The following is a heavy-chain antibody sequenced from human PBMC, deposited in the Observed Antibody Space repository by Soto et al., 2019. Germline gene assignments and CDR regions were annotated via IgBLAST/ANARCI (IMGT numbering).Heavy chain of an antibody. CDR3: TRDASRDSSARGWFDP. CDR1: GFKFRSFT. V-gene: IGHV3-21*01. D-gene: IGHD6-13*01. J-gene: IGHJ5*02. Sequence: GGSQSLPCAASGFKFRSFTMNWVRQAPGKGLEWVSTISSNSAYIYYTDALRGRFTISRDNAKNSLHLQMNSLRAEDTAVYYCTRDASRDSSARGWFDPWGPGTLVTVSS. CDR2: ISSNSAYI.